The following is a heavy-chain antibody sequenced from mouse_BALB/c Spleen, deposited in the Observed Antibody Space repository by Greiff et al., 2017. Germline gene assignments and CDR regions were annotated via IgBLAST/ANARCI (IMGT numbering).Heavy chain of an antibody. J-gene: IGHJ4*01. CDR2: IDPANGNT. Sequence: EVQGVESGAELVKPGASVKLSCTASGFNIKDTYMHWVKQRPEQGLEWIGRIDPANGNTKYDPKFQGKATITADTSSNTAYLQLSSLTSEDTAVYYCAKALRGMDYWGQGTSVTVSS. CDR3: AKALRGMDY. CDR1: GFNIKDTY. D-gene: IGHD1-1*01. V-gene: IGHV14-3*02.